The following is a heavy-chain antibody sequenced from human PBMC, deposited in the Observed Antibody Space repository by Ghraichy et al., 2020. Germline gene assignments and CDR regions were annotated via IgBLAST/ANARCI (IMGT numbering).Heavy chain of an antibody. J-gene: IGHJ5*02. CDR1: GGSFSGYY. Sequence: SETLSLTCAVYGGSFSGYYWSWIRQPPGKGLEWIGEINHSGSTNYNPSLKSRVTISVDTSKNQFSLKLSSVTAADTAVYYCARGLLTEVIAARRSNNWFDPWGQGTLVTVSS. V-gene: IGHV4-34*01. D-gene: IGHD6-6*01. CDR3: ARGLLTEVIAARRSNNWFDP. CDR2: INHSGST.